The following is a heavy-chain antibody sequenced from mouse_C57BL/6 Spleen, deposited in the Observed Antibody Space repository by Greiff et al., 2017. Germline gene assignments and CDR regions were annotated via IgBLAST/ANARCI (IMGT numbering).Heavy chain of an antibody. Sequence: VQLQQSGAELVKPGASVKLSCTASGFNIKDYYMHWVKQRTEQGLAWIGRIDPEDGENKSAPKFQGKATITADTSSNTAYLQLSSLTSEDTAVYYCARDLLWFAYWGQGTLVTVSA. D-gene: IGHD2-1*01. CDR3: ARDLLWFAY. V-gene: IGHV14-2*01. J-gene: IGHJ3*01. CDR1: GFNIKDYY. CDR2: IDPEDGEN.